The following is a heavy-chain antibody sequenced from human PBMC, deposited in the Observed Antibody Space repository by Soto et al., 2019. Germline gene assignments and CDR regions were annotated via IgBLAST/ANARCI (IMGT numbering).Heavy chain of an antibody. J-gene: IGHJ3*02. V-gene: IGHV3-33*01. CDR1: GFPFSSYG. CDR3: AREKHAWYDGSGYYSHDVSDI. CDR2: IWYDETNE. Sequence: QVQLVESGGGVVQPGRSLRLSCAASGFPFSSYGMHWVRQAPGKGLEWVAVIWYDETNEYYADSVKGRFTISRDNSQNTLYLQMNSLRAEDTAVYYCAREKHAWYDGSGYYSHDVSDIWGQGTMVTVSS. D-gene: IGHD3-22*01.